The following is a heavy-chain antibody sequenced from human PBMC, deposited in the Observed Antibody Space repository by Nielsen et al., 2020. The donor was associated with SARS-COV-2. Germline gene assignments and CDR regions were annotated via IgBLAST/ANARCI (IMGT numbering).Heavy chain of an antibody. CDR3: AKDGLVATIGYYYYGMDV. Sequence: SQTLSLTCAISGDSVSSNSAAWNWIRQSPSRGLEWLGRTYYRSKWYNDYAVSVKSRITINPDTSKNQFSLQLNSATPEDTAVYYCAKDGLVATIGYYYYGMDVWGQGTTVTVSS. CDR1: GDSVSSNSAA. CDR2: TYYRSKWYN. D-gene: IGHD5-12*01. V-gene: IGHV6-1*01. J-gene: IGHJ6*02.